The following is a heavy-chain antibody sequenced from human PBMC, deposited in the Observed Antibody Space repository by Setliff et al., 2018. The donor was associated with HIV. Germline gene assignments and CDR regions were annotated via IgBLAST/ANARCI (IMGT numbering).Heavy chain of an antibody. CDR3: ARKQEIEGVVAKIAFDL. CDR2: ISVKNGNT. Sequence: ASVKVSCKASGYTFISYGVSWVRQAPGQGLEWMGWISVKNGNTNYAQKFQGRVTMTTDTSTSTAYMELRSLGSDDTAVYYCARKQEIEGVVAKIAFDLWGQGTLVTVSS. V-gene: IGHV1-18*01. D-gene: IGHD3-16*02. CDR1: GYTFISYG. J-gene: IGHJ4*02.